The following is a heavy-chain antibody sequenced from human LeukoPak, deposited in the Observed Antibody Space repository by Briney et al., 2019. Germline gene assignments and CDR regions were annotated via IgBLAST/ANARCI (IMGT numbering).Heavy chain of an antibody. V-gene: IGHV4-59*11. D-gene: IGHD1-14*01. CDR2: YTGDANYNPT. CDR3: ARDSAPVRTSWYFDL. Sequence: PSETLSLTCTVPGGSFSSHYWTWIRHPPGKALEWIGYYTGDANYNPTKYNPFLRSRATISLDTSTTQFSLKLSSVTAADTAVYYCARDSAPVRTSWYFDLWGRGTLVTVSS. CDR1: GGSFSSHY. J-gene: IGHJ2*01.